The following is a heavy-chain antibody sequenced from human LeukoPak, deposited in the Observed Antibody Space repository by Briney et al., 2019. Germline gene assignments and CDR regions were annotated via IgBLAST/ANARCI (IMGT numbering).Heavy chain of an antibody. CDR2: IYYSGST. CDR3: ARGPSGYHNT. Sequence: SETLSLTCTVSGGSISSSSYYWGWIRQPPGKGLEWIGSIYYSGSTYYNPSLKSRVTISVDTSKNQFSLRLSSVTAADTAVYYCARGPSGYHNTGGQGTLVTVSS. D-gene: IGHD5-12*01. V-gene: IGHV4-39*07. J-gene: IGHJ4*02. CDR1: GGSISSSSYY.